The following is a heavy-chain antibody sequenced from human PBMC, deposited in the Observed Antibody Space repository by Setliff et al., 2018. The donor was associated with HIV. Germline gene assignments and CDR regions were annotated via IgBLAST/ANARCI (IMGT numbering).Heavy chain of an antibody. CDR3: AGGPGTTSIDY. J-gene: IGHJ4*02. CDR1: GGSLSGYF. CDR2: ITHSGST. D-gene: IGHD1-26*01. V-gene: IGHV4-34*01. Sequence: SETLSLTCTVSGGSLSGYFWTWVRQTPEKGLEWIGDITHSGSTNYNMSLWSRVTISLDASRNQFSLELISVTAADTAVYYCAGGPGTTSIDYWAQGTLVTVSS.